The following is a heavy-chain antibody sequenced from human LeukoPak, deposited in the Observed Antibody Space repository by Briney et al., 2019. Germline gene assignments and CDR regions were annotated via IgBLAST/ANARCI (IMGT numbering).Heavy chain of an antibody. J-gene: IGHJ5*02. CDR3: ATSGGDWFDP. CDR2: INHSGST. Sequence: SETLSLTCAVYGGSFSGYYWSWIRQPPGKGLEWIGEINHSGSTNYNPSLKSRVTILVDTSKNQFSLKLNSVTAADTAFYYCATSGGDWFDPWGQGTLVTVSS. CDR1: GGSFSGYY. D-gene: IGHD3-16*01. V-gene: IGHV4-34*01.